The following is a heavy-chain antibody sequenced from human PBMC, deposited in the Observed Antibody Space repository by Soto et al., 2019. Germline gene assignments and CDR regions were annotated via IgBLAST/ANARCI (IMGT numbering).Heavy chain of an antibody. Sequence: SETLSLTCTVSGVSISTGDYYWTWVRQHPGRGLEWIGYIYYSGTTSYNPSLKSRVTLSLETTNNQFSLTLSSVTAADTAVYYCAREGYNYNGMDVWGQGTTVTVSS. CDR1: GVSISTGDYY. J-gene: IGHJ6*02. V-gene: IGHV4-31*03. CDR3: AREGYNYNGMDV. D-gene: IGHD5-18*01. CDR2: IYYSGTT.